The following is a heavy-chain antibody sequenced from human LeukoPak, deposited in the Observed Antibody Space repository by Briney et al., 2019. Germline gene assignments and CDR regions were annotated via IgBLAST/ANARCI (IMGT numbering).Heavy chain of an antibody. D-gene: IGHD3-10*01. CDR1: GFTFSSYS. J-gene: IGHJ4*02. CDR3: ARTYYYGSGTYYSNY. Sequence: GGSLRLSCAASGFTFSSYSMNWVRQAPGKGLEWVSSISSSGSAISYADSVKGRFTISRDNAKNSLYLQMNSLRAEDTAVYYCARTYYYGSGTYYSNYWGQGTLVTVSS. V-gene: IGHV3-48*01. CDR2: ISSSGSAI.